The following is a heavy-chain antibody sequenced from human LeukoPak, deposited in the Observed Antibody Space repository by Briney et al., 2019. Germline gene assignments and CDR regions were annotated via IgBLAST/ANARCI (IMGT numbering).Heavy chain of an antibody. CDR1: GGSFSGYY. CDR2: INHSGAT. V-gene: IGHV4-34*01. CDR3: AIPQFGADY. D-gene: IGHD3-10*01. Sequence: PSETLSLTCAAYGGSFSGYYWSWIRQPPGKGLEWIGEINHSGATNYSPSLKSRVTISVDTSKNQFSLKLSSVTAADTAVYYCAIPQFGADYWGQGTLVTVSS. J-gene: IGHJ4*02.